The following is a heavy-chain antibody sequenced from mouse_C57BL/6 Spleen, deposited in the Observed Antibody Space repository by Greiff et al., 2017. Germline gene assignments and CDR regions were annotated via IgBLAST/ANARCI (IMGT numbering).Heavy chain of an antibody. J-gene: IGHJ2*01. CDR1: GYTFTSYW. CDR3: AREDLYSNYEDY. D-gene: IGHD2-5*01. V-gene: IGHV1-64*01. CDR2: IHPNSGRT. Sequence: VQLQQPGAELVKPGASVKLSCKASGYTFTSYWMHWVKQRPGQGLEWIGMIHPNSGRTNYNEKFKSKATLTVDKSSSTAYMQLSSLTSEDSAVYYCAREDLYSNYEDYWGQGTTLTVSS.